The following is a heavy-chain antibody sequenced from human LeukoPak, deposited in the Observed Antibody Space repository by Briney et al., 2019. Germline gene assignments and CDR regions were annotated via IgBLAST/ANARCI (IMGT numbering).Heavy chain of an antibody. V-gene: IGHV1-69*13. CDR1: GGTFSSYA. D-gene: IGHD2-2*01. CDR2: IIPIFGTA. J-gene: IGHJ4*02. CDR3: AREPPYTGHCDITTCDVSRFDL. Sequence: GASVKVSCKASGGTFSSYAISWVRQAPGQGLEWMGGIIPIFGTANYAQKFQGRVTITADESTSTAFMELTGLTSDDTAVYFCAREPPYTGHCDITTCDVSRFDLWGQGTLVTVSS.